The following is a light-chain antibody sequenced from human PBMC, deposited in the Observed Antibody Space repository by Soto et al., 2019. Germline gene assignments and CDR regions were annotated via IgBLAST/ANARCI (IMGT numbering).Light chain of an antibody. CDR2: GAS. CDR1: QSVSSSY. Sequence: EIVLTQSPGTLSLSPGERATLSCRASQSVSSSYLAWYQQKHGQAPRLLIYGASSRATGIPDRFSGSGSGTDFPLTISRLETEDFAVYYCQQYGSSRWTFGQGTKVEIK. CDR3: QQYGSSRWT. J-gene: IGKJ1*01. V-gene: IGKV3-20*01.